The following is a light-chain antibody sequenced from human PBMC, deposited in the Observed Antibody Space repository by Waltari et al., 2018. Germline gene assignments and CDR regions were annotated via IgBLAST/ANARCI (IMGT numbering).Light chain of an antibody. J-gene: IGKJ4*01. CDR2: ATS. CDR3: QQSYSTPLT. CDR1: QTIRNH. V-gene: IGKV1-39*01. Sequence: DIQMTQSPSSLSASVGDRVTITCRASQTIRNHLNWYQLIPGKAPKLLIYATSTLESGVPSTFSGNGSETEFTLTISSLQPDDFATYYCQQSYSTPLTFGGGTRVDIK.